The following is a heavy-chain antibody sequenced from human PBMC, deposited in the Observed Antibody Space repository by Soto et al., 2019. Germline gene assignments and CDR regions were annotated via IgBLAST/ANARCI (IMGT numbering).Heavy chain of an antibody. D-gene: IGHD3-10*01. CDR1: GGSVTSGGYY. CDR2: IYSSGDT. Sequence: TSETLSLTCTVSGGSVTSGGYYWSWIRHCPGKGLEWIGYIYSSGDTNYNPSLNSRVAMSVDTSKNQFSLQLTSVTVADTAVYYCARGFDGSGSYYNPSNWFDPWGQGTLVTVSS. CDR3: ARGFDGSGSYYNPSNWFDP. V-gene: IGHV4-31*03. J-gene: IGHJ5*02.